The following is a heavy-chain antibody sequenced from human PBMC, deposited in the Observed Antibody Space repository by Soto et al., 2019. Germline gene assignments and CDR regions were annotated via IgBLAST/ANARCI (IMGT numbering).Heavy chain of an antibody. J-gene: IGHJ4*02. CDR2: VNPILTMS. V-gene: IGHV1-69*02. CDR3: ATSYGSGYRAFDY. CDR1: GDTFNFYT. Sequence: QVQLVQSGAEVRKPGSAVRVSCKASGDTFNFYTINWVRQAPGLGLEWMGRVNPILTMSNYARKFEGRVTITADKSTTTAYMELRILISDDTAIYYCATSYGSGYRAFDYWGQGALVSVSS. D-gene: IGHD3-10*01.